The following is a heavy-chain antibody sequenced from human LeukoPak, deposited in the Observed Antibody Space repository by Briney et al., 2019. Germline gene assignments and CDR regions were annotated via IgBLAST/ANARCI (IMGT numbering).Heavy chain of an antibody. Sequence: ASVKVSCKASGYTFTSYYMHWVRQAPGQGLEWMGIINPSGGSTSYAQKFQGRVTMTRDTSISTAYMELSRLRSDDTAVYYCARDLRRITIFGVVPRWFDPWGQGTLVTVSS. CDR1: GYTFTSYY. V-gene: IGHV1-46*01. D-gene: IGHD3-3*01. J-gene: IGHJ5*02. CDR2: INPSGGST. CDR3: ARDLRRITIFGVVPRWFDP.